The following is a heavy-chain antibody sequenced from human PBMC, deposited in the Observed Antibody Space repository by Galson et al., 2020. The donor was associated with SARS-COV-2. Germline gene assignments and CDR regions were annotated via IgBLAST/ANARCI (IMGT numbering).Heavy chain of an antibody. CDR2: ISGSSFYT. Sequence: GGSLRLSCAASGFTFSTCSMNWVRQAPGKGLEWVSGISGSSFYTYDADSVKGRFTISRDNTKNSLYLQMNSLRAEDTAVYYCAGMSGSDGIDIWGQGTLVTVSS. V-gene: IGHV3-21*01. D-gene: IGHD3-3*01. CDR3: AGMSGSDGIDI. CDR1: GFTFSTCS. J-gene: IGHJ3*02.